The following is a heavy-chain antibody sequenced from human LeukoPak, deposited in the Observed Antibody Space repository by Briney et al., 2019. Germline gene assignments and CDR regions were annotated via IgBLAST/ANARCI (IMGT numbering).Heavy chain of an antibody. CDR2: ISWNSGSI. V-gene: IGHV3-9*01. Sequence: GRSLRLSSAASGFTFDDYAMHWVRQAPGKGLEWVSGISWNSGSIGYADSVKGRFTISRDNAKNSLYLQMNSLRAEDTALYYCAKDTGYQAKYFQHWGQGTLVTVSS. CDR1: GFTFDDYA. J-gene: IGHJ1*01. D-gene: IGHD2-2*01. CDR3: AKDTGYQAKYFQH.